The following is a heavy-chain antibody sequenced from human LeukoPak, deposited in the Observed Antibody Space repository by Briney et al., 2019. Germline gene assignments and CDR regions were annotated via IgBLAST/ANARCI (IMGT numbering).Heavy chain of an antibody. V-gene: IGHV4-59*01. CDR1: GGSISSYY. Sequence: PSETLSLTCTVSGGSISSYYWSWIRQPPGKGLGWIGYIYYSGSTNYNPSLKSRVTISVDTSKNQFSLKLSSVTAADTAVYYCARTDFWSGYRFDYWGQGTLVTVSS. D-gene: IGHD3-3*01. CDR3: ARTDFWSGYRFDY. CDR2: IYYSGST. J-gene: IGHJ4*02.